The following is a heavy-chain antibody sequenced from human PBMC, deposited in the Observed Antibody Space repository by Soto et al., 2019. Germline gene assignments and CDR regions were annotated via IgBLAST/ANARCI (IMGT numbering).Heavy chain of an antibody. CDR3: ATSYDYVWGSYLTS. CDR1: GGSISSGDYY. D-gene: IGHD3-16*01. Sequence: QVQLQESGPGLVKPSQTLSLTCTVSGGSISSGDYYWSWIRQPPGKGLEWIGYIYYSGSTYYNQSHKKRVTISVDTSKNQFSLKQSSVTAADTAVYYCATSYDYVWGSYLTSWGQGTLVTVSS. V-gene: IGHV4-30-4*01. CDR2: IYYSGST. J-gene: IGHJ4*02.